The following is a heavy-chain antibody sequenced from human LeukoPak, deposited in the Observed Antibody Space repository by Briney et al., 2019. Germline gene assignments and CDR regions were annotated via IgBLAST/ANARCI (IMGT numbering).Heavy chain of an antibody. CDR3: AKCSASYYNDAFDI. J-gene: IGHJ3*02. V-gene: IGHV3-23*01. Sequence: GGSLRLSCAPSGFTFNNYAMNWVRQAPGKGLQWIAYISGGGAFKRYSDSVKGRFTISRDNSKNMLYLQMNSLRADDTATYYCAKCSASYYNDAFDIWGRGTMVTVSS. CDR1: GFTFNNYA. D-gene: IGHD3-10*02. CDR2: ISGGGAFK.